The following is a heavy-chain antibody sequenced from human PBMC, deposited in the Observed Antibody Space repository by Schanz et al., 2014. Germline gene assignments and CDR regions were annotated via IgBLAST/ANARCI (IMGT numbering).Heavy chain of an antibody. D-gene: IGHD2-2*01. V-gene: IGHV1-46*01. CDR3: ARGSCSNSGCFDAFDV. Sequence: QVQLVQSGAEVEKPGASVTVSCKASGYMYTSHFLHWVRQAPGQGFEWIGLINPIDGSTTYPLRFHGRITMTREKEKKKGDRDLSSLAEADKEGEEGARGSCSNSGCFDAFDVWGQGTMVTVSS. J-gene: IGHJ3*01. CDR1: GYMYTSHF. CDR2: INPIDGST.